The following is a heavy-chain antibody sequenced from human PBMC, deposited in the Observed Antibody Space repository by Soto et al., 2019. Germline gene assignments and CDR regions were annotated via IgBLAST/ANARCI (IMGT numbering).Heavy chain of an antibody. V-gene: IGHV4-30-4*01. D-gene: IGHD2-15*01. Sequence: SETLSLTCPVSGGSISSGDYYWSWIRQPPGKGLEWIGYIHYSGSSYNNPSLKSRITISVDTSKNQFSLNLSSVTAADTAVYYCARDTRGLLDYWGQGTLVTVSS. CDR1: GGSISSGDYY. J-gene: IGHJ4*02. CDR2: IHYSGSS. CDR3: ARDTRGLLDY.